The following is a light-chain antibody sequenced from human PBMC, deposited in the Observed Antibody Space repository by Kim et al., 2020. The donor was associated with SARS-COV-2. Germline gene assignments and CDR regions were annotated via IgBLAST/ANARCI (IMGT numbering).Light chain of an antibody. CDR1: QSIERW. CDR3: QQYYSWT. J-gene: IGKJ1*01. Sequence: LSASEGDSVTSPGRASQSIERWVAWYQQKPGRAPKLLIYKASILEPGVPSKFSGSGSGTEFTLTIGRLQPGDSSTYYCQQYYSWTFGQGTKVDIK. CDR2: KAS. V-gene: IGKV1-5*03.